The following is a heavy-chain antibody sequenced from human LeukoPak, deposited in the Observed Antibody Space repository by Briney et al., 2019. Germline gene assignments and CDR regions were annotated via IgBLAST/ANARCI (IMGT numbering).Heavy chain of an antibody. CDR2: IYHSGST. CDR1: GGSISSSNW. J-gene: IGHJ5*02. Sequence: PSETLSLTCAVSGGSISSSNWWSWVRQPPGKGLEWIGEIYHSGSTNYNPSLKSRVTISVDKSKNQFSLKLSSVTAADTAVYYCARSSSVVVPATNWFDPWGQGTLVTVSS. D-gene: IGHD2-2*01. V-gene: IGHV4-4*02. CDR3: ARSSSVVVPATNWFDP.